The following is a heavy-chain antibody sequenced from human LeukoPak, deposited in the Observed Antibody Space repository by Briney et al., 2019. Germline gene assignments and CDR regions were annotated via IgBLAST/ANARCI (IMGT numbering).Heavy chain of an antibody. Sequence: TSETLSLTCTVSGGSISSYYWSWIRQPPGKGLEWIGYIYYSGSTNYNPSLKSRVTISVDTSKNQFSLKLSSVTAADTAVYYCARHTSYYYDSSGYSSDAFDIWGQGTMVTVSS. CDR1: GGSISSYY. CDR2: IYYSGST. V-gene: IGHV4-59*08. J-gene: IGHJ3*02. CDR3: ARHTSYYYDSSGYSSDAFDI. D-gene: IGHD3-22*01.